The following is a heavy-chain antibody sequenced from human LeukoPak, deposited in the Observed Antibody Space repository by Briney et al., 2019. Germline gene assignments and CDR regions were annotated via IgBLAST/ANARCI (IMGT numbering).Heavy chain of an antibody. J-gene: IGHJ4*02. Sequence: ASVKVSCKASGYMFTSYYMHWVRQAPGQGLEWMGIINPGGGSTTYAQKFQGRVTLTRDTSTSTVYMELSSLRSEDTALYYCARTADGSKTPVFDYWGQGTLVIVSS. D-gene: IGHD4-23*01. CDR2: INPGGGST. V-gene: IGHV1-46*01. CDR1: GYMFTSYY. CDR3: ARTADGSKTPVFDY.